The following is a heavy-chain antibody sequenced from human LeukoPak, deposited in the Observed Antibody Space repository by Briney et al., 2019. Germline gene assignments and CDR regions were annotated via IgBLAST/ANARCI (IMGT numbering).Heavy chain of an antibody. Sequence: GGSLRLSCAAPGFTVSSNYMNWVRQAPGKGLEWVSVIYSGGITYYADPAQCRFTISTAISKNMVYLQMNSLRAEDTAVYYCARDNRTAYFDNWGQGTLVTVSS. CDR2: IYSGGIT. V-gene: IGHV3-66*01. CDR1: GFTVSSNY. CDR3: ARDNRTAYFDN. J-gene: IGHJ4*02.